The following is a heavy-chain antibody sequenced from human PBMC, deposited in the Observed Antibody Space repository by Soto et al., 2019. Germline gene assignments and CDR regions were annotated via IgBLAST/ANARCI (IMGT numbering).Heavy chain of an antibody. D-gene: IGHD4-17*01. CDR3: ARDLRYGDYESYGMDV. Sequence: QVQLQESGPGLVKPSQTLSLTCTVSGGSISSGGYYWSWIRQHPGKGLEWIGYIYYSGSTYYNPSRKSRVTISVDTSKNQFSRKLSSVTAADTAVYYCARDLRYGDYESYGMDVWGQGTTVTVSS. CDR1: GGSISSGGYY. CDR2: IYYSGST. J-gene: IGHJ6*02. V-gene: IGHV4-31*03.